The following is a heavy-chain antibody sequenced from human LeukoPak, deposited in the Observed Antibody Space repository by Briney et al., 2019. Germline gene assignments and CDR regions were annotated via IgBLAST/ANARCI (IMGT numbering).Heavy chain of an antibody. CDR3: ARVDCSSTSCGFDP. CDR2: IIPIFGTA. V-gene: IGHV1-69*06. Sequence: SVKVSCKASGGTFSSYAISWVRQAPGQGLEWMGGIIPIFGTANYAQKFQGRVTITADISTSTAYMELSSLRSEDTAVYYCARVDCSSTSCGFDPWGQGTLVTVSS. CDR1: GGTFSSYA. D-gene: IGHD2-2*01. J-gene: IGHJ5*02.